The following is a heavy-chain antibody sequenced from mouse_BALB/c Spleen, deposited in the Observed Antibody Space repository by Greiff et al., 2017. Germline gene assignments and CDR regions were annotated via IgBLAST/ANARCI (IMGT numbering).Heavy chain of an antibody. CDR3: TRDRPYDYDDAY. J-gene: IGHJ3*01. CDR2: ISSGGSYT. Sequence: EVKLMESGGGLVKPGGSLKLSCAASGFTFSSYTMSWVRQTPEKRLEWVATISSGGSYTYYPDSVKGRFTISRDNAKNTLYLQMSSLKSEDTAMYYCTRDRPYDYDDAYWGQGTLVTVSA. D-gene: IGHD2-4*01. CDR1: GFTFSSYT. V-gene: IGHV5-6-4*01.